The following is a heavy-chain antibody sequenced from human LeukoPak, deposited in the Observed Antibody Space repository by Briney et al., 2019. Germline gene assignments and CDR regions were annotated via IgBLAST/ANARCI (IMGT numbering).Heavy chain of an antibody. CDR1: GYSFTSYW. CDR2: IYPGDSDT. V-gene: IGHV5-51*01. CDR3: ASYGSGRSDAFDI. D-gene: IGHD3-10*01. Sequence: GESLKISCKGSGYSFTSYWIGWVRQMPGKGLELMWIIYPGDSDTRYSPSFQGQVTISADKSISTAYLQWSSLKASDTAMYYCASYGSGRSDAFDIWGQGTMVTVSS. J-gene: IGHJ3*02.